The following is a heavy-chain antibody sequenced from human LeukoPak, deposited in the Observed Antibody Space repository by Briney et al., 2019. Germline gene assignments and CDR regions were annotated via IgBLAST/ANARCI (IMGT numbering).Heavy chain of an antibody. D-gene: IGHD6-13*01. CDR1: GFTFSSYD. J-gene: IGHJ6*03. V-gene: IGHV3-30*02. CDR3: ATRKGNYMDV. Sequence: PGGSLRLSCAASGFTFSSYDIHWVRQAPGKGLEWVALIRSDGRDKYYADSVKGRFTISRDNSKKTLYLQMNSLRAEDTAVYYCATRKGNYMDVWGKGTTVTVSS. CDR2: IRSDGRDK.